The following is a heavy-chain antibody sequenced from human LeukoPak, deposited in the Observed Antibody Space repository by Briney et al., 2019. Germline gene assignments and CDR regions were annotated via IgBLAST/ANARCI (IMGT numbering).Heavy chain of an antibody. CDR1: GGSISTGGYF. J-gene: IGHJ4*02. D-gene: IGHD2-2*01. CDR2: INYSGST. CDR3: ARVRRYCSSTSCYGPFAY. V-gene: IGHV4-30-2*01. Sequence: PSETLSLTCSVSGGSISTGGYFWSWIRQAPGKGLEWIGHINYSGSTYYNPSLNSRVTISEDRSKNHFSLSLSSVTAADTAVYYCARVRRYCSSTSCYGPFAYWGQGTLVTVSS.